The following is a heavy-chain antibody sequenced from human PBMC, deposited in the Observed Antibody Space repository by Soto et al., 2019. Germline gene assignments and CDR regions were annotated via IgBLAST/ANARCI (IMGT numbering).Heavy chain of an antibody. J-gene: IGHJ4*02. Sequence: QVQLVQSGGEVKKPGASVKVSCKASGYTFTDNGITWVRQAPGQGLEWMGWINVYTGNTDYAQKPHGRVTMTTDTSTSPAYMELVSLTSDDTAVYYWARAIGANEHSYIHYWGQGTLVTVSS. CDR1: GYTFTDNG. D-gene: IGHD5-18*01. CDR2: INVYTGNT. V-gene: IGHV1-18*01. CDR3: ARAIGANEHSYIHY.